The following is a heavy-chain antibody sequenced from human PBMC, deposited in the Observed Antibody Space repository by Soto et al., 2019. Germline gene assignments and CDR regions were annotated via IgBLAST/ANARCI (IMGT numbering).Heavy chain of an antibody. D-gene: IGHD3-22*01. V-gene: IGHV1-18*01. CDR1: GGTFSSYA. Sequence: SLTISCEASGGTFSSYAISWVRQAPGQGLEWMGWISAYNGNTNYGQKRQGRVTMTIDTSTSTAYMELRSRRSDDTAVYYCARDFYYDSSGSLGYWGQGTLVTVSS. J-gene: IGHJ4*02. CDR3: ARDFYYDSSGSLGY. CDR2: ISAYNGNT.